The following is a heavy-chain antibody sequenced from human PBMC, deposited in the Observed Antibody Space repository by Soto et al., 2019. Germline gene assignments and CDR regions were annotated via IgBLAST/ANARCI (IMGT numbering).Heavy chain of an antibody. D-gene: IGHD2-2*01. CDR2: IIPILGIA. CDR1: GGTFSSYT. Sequence: QVQLVQSGAEVKKPGSSVKVSCKASGGTFSSYTISWVRQAPGQGLEWMGRIIPILGIANYAQKFQGRVTITADKSASTADMEVSSLRSEDTAVYYCGRDCSSTSCYAYPWGQGTLVTVSS. CDR3: GRDCSSTSCYAYP. V-gene: IGHV1-69*08. J-gene: IGHJ5*02.